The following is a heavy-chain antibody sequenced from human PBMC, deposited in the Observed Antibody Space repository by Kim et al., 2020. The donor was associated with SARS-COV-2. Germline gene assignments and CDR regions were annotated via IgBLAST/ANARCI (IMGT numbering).Heavy chain of an antibody. CDR1: GYSFTSYW. V-gene: IGHV5-10-1*01. CDR3: ARHVKARDYYGMDV. D-gene: IGHD3-10*01. J-gene: IGHJ6*02. Sequence: GESLKISCKGSGYSFTSYWISWVRQMPGKGLEWIGRIDPSDSYTNYSPSFQGHVTISADKSISTAYLQWSSLKASDTAMYYCARHVKARDYYGMDVWGQGTTVTVSS. CDR2: IDPSDSYT.